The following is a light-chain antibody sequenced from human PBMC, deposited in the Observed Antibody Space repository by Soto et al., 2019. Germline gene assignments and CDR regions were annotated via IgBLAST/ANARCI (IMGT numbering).Light chain of an antibody. J-gene: IGKJ2*01. CDR2: KAS. V-gene: IGKV1-5*03. CDR1: QSISSW. CDR3: QQRSNWPPVNT. Sequence: DIQMTQSPSTLSASVGDRVTITCRASQSISSWLAWYQQKPGKAPKLLIYKASSLESGVPSRFSGSGSGTEFTLTISSLQPDDFATYYCQQRSNWPPVNTFGQGTKLEIK.